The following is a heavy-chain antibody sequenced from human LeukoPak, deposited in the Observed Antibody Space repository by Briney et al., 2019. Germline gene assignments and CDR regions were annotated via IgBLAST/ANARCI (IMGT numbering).Heavy chain of an antibody. CDR3: AKDYCGGDCYFDY. Sequence: GGSLRLSCAASGFTFSRYWMSWVRQAPGKGLEWVANIKQDGSEKYYVDSVRGRFTISRDNAKISLYLQMNSLRAEDTAVYYCAKDYCGGDCYFDYWGQGTLVTVSS. J-gene: IGHJ4*02. CDR1: GFTFSRYW. V-gene: IGHV3-7*01. D-gene: IGHD2-21*02. CDR2: IKQDGSEK.